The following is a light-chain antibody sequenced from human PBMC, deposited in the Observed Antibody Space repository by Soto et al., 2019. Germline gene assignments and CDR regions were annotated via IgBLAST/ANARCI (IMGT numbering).Light chain of an antibody. CDR2: DVS. CDR1: QTVERW. Sequence: DIQMTQSPSTLSASVGDRVTITCRASQTVERWLAWYQQKPGKAPNLVISDVSSLERGVPSRFSGSGSGTEFTLTISGLQPDDFATHYCQQYKDSVWTLGQGTKVDIK. V-gene: IGKV1-5*01. CDR3: QQYKDSVWT. J-gene: IGKJ1*01.